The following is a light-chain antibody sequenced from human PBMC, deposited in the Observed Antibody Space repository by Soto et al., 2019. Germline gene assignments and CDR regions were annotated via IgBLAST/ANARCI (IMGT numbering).Light chain of an antibody. Sequence: EIVMTQSPATLSVSPGERATLSCRASQSVSSNLAWYQQKPGQAPRLLIYGASTRATGIPARFSGSGSGTEITLTISSLLSEDFAIYYCQQYNNWPLLTFGGGTKVEIK. V-gene: IGKV3-15*01. CDR3: QQYNNWPLLT. CDR1: QSVSSN. CDR2: GAS. J-gene: IGKJ4*01.